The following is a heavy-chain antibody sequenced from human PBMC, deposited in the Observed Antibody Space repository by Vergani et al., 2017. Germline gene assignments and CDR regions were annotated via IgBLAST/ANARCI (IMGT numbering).Heavy chain of an antibody. V-gene: IGHV1-69*12. CDR1: GGTFSNYA. Sequence: QVQLVQSGAEVKKPGSSVKVSCKTSGGTFSNYAISWVRQAPGQGLEWIGGIIPIFGTANYAQKFQGRVTITADGSTSAAYMELKSLRSEDTAVYYCAKSGYYDSSGYCLPHCDYWGQGTLVTVSS. CDR2: IIPIFGTA. D-gene: IGHD3-22*01. J-gene: IGHJ4*02. CDR3: AKSGYYDSSGYCLPHCDY.